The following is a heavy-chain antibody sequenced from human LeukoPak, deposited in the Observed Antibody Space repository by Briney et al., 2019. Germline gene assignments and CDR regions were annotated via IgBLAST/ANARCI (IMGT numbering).Heavy chain of an antibody. J-gene: IGHJ6*03. CDR2: ISSSSSYI. V-gene: IGHV3-21*01. CDR1: GFTFSTFA. D-gene: IGHD2-2*01. Sequence: GGSLRLSCAASGFTFSTFAMIWVRQPPGKGLEWVSSISSSSSYIYYADSVKGRFTISRDNAKNSLYLQMNSLRAEDTAVYYCARDAGYCSSTSCLDNYYYYYMDVWGKGTTVTISS. CDR3: ARDAGYCSSTSCLDNYYYYYMDV.